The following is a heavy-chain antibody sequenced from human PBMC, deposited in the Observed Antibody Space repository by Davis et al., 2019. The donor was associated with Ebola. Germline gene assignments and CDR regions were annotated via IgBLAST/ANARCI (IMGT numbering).Heavy chain of an antibody. V-gene: IGHV1-2*02. CDR1: GYTFTGYY. CDR2: INPNSGGT. Sequence: ASVKVSCKASGYTFTGYYINWVRQAPGQGLEWMGWINPNSGGTNYAQKFQGRVTMTRDTSISTAYMELSRLRSDDTAVYYCARGPNTRGYSSSDYWGQGTLVTVSS. D-gene: IGHD6-13*01. J-gene: IGHJ4*02. CDR3: ARGPNTRGYSSSDY.